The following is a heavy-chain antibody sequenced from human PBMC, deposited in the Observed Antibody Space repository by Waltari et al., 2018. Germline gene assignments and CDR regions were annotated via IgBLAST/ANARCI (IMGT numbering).Heavy chain of an antibody. D-gene: IGHD3-22*01. V-gene: IGHV1-2*02. Sequence: QVQLVQSGAEVKKPGATVKVSCKASGYDFTGYYLHWVRQAPGQGLEWMVLCNPSRVCTNSAQKFQCRVTMTRDTSINTAYMELTSLTSDDTAVYYCARERMGIVEGLADAFDIWGQGTMVTVS. J-gene: IGHJ3*02. CDR2: CNPSRVCT. CDR3: ARERMGIVEGLADAFDI. CDR1: GYDFTGYY.